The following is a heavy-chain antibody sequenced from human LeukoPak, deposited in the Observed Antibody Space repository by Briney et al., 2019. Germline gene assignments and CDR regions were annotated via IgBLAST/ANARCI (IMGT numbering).Heavy chain of an antibody. CDR1: GFTFSSYG. Sequence: GGSLRLSCAASGFTFSSYGMHWVRQAPGKGLEWVAFIRYDGSNEYYADSVKGRFTISRDNSKNTLYLQMNSLRAEDTAVYYCAKTRSRNMVTFGGVENWFDPWGQGTLVTVSS. CDR3: AKTRSRNMVTFGGVENWFDP. CDR2: IRYDGSNE. J-gene: IGHJ5*02. D-gene: IGHD3-16*01. V-gene: IGHV3-30*02.